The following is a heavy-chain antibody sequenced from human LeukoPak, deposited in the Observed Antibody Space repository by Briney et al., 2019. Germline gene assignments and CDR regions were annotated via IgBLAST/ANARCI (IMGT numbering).Heavy chain of an antibody. CDR2: IYYSGST. Sequence: SETPSLTCTVSGGSISSSSHYWGWIRQPPGKGLEWIGSIYYSGSTYYNPSLKSRVTISVDTSKNQFSLKLSSVTAADTAVYYCAGEPGIAAAGLDYWGQGTLVTVSS. V-gene: IGHV4-39*07. D-gene: IGHD6-13*01. CDR3: AGEPGIAAAGLDY. CDR1: GGSISSSSHY. J-gene: IGHJ4*02.